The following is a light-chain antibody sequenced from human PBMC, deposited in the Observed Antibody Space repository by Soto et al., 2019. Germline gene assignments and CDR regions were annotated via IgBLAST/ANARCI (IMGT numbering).Light chain of an antibody. CDR2: GAS. CDR3: QYLGA. Sequence: EMDMTQSPATLSGSPGERATLSCRAAQTIGNSLGWYQQKPGQAPRLLIYGASIRATGIPASFSGTGSGTEFTLTIRSLQPEDSATYYCQYLGAFGPGTKLEIK. CDR1: QTIGNS. V-gene: IGKV3-15*01. J-gene: IGKJ2*01.